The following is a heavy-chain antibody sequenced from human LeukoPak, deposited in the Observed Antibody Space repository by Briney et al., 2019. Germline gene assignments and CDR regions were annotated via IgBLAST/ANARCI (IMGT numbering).Heavy chain of an antibody. Sequence: SETLSLTCTVSGGSISSSSYYWGWIRQPPGKGLEWIASIDYSGGIYYNPSLKSRVTISVDTSKNQFSLKLSSVTAADTAVYYCARRGGSGSRGDYYFDYWDQGTLVTVSS. CDR1: GGSISSSSYY. V-gene: IGHV4-39*01. CDR2: IDYSGGI. D-gene: IGHD3-10*01. J-gene: IGHJ4*02. CDR3: ARRGGSGSRGDYYFDY.